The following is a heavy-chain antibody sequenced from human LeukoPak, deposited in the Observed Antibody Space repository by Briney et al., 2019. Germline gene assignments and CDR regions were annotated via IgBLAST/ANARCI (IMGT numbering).Heavy chain of an antibody. CDR1: GFTCSSNA. CDR2: ISGSGGST. J-gene: IGHJ4*02. Sequence: PGGSLRLSCAASGFTCSSNAMSWVRQAPGQGLEWGSAISGSGGSTEHADSVKGRFTISRDNAKNTLYLQMNSLRAEDTAVYYCATHLITMVRGVITLYYFDYWGQGTLVTVSS. V-gene: IGHV3-23*01. D-gene: IGHD3-10*01. CDR3: ATHLITMVRGVITLYYFDY.